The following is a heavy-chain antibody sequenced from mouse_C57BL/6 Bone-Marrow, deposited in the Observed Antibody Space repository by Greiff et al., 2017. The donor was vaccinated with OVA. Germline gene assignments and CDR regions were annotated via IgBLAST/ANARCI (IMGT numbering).Heavy chain of an antibody. CDR3: ARHYYGSSLYWYFDV. V-gene: IGHV5-6*01. J-gene: IGHJ1*03. CDR2: ISSGGSYT. CDR1: GFTFSSYG. Sequence: EVKLMESGGDLVKPGGSLKLSCAASGFTFSSYGMSWVRQTPDKRLEWVATISSGGSYTYYPDSVKGRFTISRDNAKNTLYLQMSSLKSEDTAMYYGARHYYGSSLYWYFDVWGTGTTVTVSS. D-gene: IGHD1-1*01.